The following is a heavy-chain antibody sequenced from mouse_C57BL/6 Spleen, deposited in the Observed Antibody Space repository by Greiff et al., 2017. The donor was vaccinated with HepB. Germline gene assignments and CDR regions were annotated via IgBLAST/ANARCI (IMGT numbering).Heavy chain of an antibody. CDR2: ISDGGSYT. J-gene: IGHJ2*01. Sequence: EVQGVESGGGLVKPGGSLKLSCAASGFTFSSYAMSWVRQTPEKRLEWVATISDGGSYTYYPDNVKGRFTISRDNAKNNLYLQMSHLKSEDTAMYYCARSRDYSNYVDYFDYWGQGTTLTVSS. CDR3: ARSRDYSNYVDYFDY. D-gene: IGHD2-5*01. V-gene: IGHV5-4*01. CDR1: GFTFSSYA.